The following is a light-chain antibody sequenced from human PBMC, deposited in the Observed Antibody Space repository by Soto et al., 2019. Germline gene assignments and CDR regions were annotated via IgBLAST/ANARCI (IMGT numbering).Light chain of an antibody. V-gene: IGKV3D-20*02. J-gene: IGKJ1*01. CDR3: QQRSNWWT. CDR1: QSFSSSY. Sequence: EIVLTQSPATLSLSPGERATLSCRASQSFSSSYLAWYQQKPGQAPRLLIYDASSRATGIPARFSGSGSGTDFTLTISSLEPEDFAVYYCQQRSNWWTFGQGTKVDIK. CDR2: DAS.